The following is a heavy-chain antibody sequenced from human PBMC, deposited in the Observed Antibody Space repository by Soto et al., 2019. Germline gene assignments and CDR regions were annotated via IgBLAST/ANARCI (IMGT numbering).Heavy chain of an antibody. CDR1: GGSINSYY. Sequence: LETLSLTCTVSGGSINSYYWSWIRQPPVKGLEWIGYIYYSGSANYNPSRKSRVTISVDTSKNQFSLNLSSVTAEDTAVYYCARESGADYYYAMDVWGQGTTVTVSS. CDR3: ARESGADYYYAMDV. J-gene: IGHJ6*02. CDR2: IYYSGSA. D-gene: IGHD3-10*01. V-gene: IGHV4-59*01.